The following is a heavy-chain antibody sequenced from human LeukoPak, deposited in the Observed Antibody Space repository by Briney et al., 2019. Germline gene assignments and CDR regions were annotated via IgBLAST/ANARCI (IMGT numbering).Heavy chain of an antibody. CDR2: ISFDGSNA. V-gene: IGHV3-30*04. Sequence: PGGSLRLSCTVSGFTFSTYPTIWVRQAPGKGLEWAASISFDGSNAYYADSVKGRFTISRDNSKNTLYLQMNSLRAEDTAFHYCARRAAFEKIDDWGKGTLVTVSS. CDR1: GFTFSTYP. CDR3: ARRAAFEKIDD. J-gene: IGHJ4*02.